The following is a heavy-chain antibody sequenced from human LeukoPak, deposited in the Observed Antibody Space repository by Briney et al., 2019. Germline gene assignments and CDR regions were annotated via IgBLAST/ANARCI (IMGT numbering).Heavy chain of an antibody. CDR3: AKGSSWGGRYYFDY. J-gene: IGHJ4*02. CDR2: ISGSGGST. CDR1: GFTFNNYA. D-gene: IGHD3-16*01. Sequence: PGGSLRLSCAASGFTFNNYAMTWVRQAPGRGLEWVSAISGSGGSTHYADSVKGRFTISRDNSKDTLYLQMNSLRAEDTAVYYCAKGSSWGGRYYFDYWGQGTLVTVSS. V-gene: IGHV3-23*01.